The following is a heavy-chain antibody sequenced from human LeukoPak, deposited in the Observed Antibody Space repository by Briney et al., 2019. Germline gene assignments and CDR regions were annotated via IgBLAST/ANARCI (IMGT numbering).Heavy chain of an antibody. Sequence: XGSXRXXCXXSGFTFSSYAMSWIRQVPAKGLEWVSAISTTTYYADFVEGRFTISRNNSKNTLYLQMNSLRAEDTAVYYCAKPIGPRYGDYHNSCFDSWGQGTLVTVSS. D-gene: IGHD4-17*01. V-gene: IGHV3-23*01. CDR3: AKPIGPRYGDYHNSCFDS. CDR1: GFTFSSYA. CDR2: ISTTT. J-gene: IGHJ5*01.